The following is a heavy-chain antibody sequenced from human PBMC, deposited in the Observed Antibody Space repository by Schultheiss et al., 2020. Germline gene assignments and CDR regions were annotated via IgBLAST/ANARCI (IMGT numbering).Heavy chain of an antibody. D-gene: IGHD3-16*01. CDR2: IYYSGST. V-gene: IGHV4-39*01. CDR3: ARNRGYDYVWGSPPDAFDI. Sequence: SDTLSLTCTVSGGSISSSSYYWGWIRQPPGKGLEWIGSIYYSGSTYYNPSLKSRVTISVDTSKNQFSLKLSSVTAADTAVYYCARNRGYDYVWGSPPDAFDIWGQGTMVTVSS. CDR1: GGSISSSSYY. J-gene: IGHJ3*02.